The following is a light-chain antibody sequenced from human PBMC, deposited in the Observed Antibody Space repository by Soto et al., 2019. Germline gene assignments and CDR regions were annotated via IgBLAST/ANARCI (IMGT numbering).Light chain of an antibody. V-gene: IGLV4-60*03. CDR3: ETWDSRV. CDR1: SGHSSYI. CDR2: LEGSGSY. J-gene: IGLJ3*02. Sequence: QSVLTQSSSASASLGSSVKLTCTLSSGHSSYIIACHQQQPGQAPRYLMKLEGSGSYNKGSGVPDRFSGSSSGADRYLTISDVQSEDESDYYCETWDSRVFGGGTKLTVL.